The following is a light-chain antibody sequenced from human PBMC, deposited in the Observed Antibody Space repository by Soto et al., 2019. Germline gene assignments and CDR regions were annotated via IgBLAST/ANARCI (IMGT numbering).Light chain of an antibody. CDR2: SIN. CDR3: SSWDDSLDGPV. CDR1: YSNIGSNF. J-gene: IGLJ3*02. V-gene: IGLV1-44*01. Sequence: QSVLTQPPSASATPGQTVTISCSGRYSNIGSNFVSWYQRLPGTAPKLLIYSINQRPSGVPDRFSGSKSDTSASLTMSGLQSEDEADYFCSSWDDSLDGPVFGGGTKLTVL.